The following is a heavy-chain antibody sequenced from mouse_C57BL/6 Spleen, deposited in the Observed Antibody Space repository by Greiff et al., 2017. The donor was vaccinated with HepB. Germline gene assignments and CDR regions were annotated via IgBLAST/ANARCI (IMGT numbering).Heavy chain of an antibody. CDR3: ARDVHYGSSLWYFDG. V-gene: IGHV5-4*01. J-gene: IGHJ1*03. CDR2: ISDGGSYT. Sequence: EVQLVESGGGLVKPGGSLKLSCAASGFTFSSYAMSWVRQTPEKRLEWVATISDGGSYTYYPDNVKGRFTISRENAKNNLYLQMSHLKSEDTVMYYFARDVHYGSSLWYFDGWGTGTTVTVAS. CDR1: GFTFSSYA. D-gene: IGHD1-1*01.